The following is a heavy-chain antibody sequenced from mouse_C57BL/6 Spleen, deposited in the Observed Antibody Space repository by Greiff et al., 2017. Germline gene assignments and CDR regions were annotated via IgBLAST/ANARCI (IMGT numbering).Heavy chain of an antibody. D-gene: IGHD2-2*01. CDR1: GFNIKDDY. J-gene: IGHJ4*01. Sequence: EVQLQQSGAELVRPGASVKLSCTASGFNIKDDYMHWVKQRPEQGLEWIGWIDPENGDTVYASKFQGKATITADTSSNTAYLQLSSLTSEDTAVYYCTREVTTRGYYAMDYWGQGTSVTVSS. CDR3: TREVTTRGYYAMDY. CDR2: IDPENGDT. V-gene: IGHV14-4*01.